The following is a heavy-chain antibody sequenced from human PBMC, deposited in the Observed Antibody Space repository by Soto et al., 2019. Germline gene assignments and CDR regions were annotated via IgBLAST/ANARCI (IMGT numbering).Heavy chain of an antibody. CDR2: ISWKSGSI. Sequence: EVQLVESGGGLVQPGRSLRLSCAASGFTFDNYAMHWVRQYPGKGLEWVSGISWKSGSIAYADSVRGRFTISRDNANNSLYRQMNSLRAEDTALYYCAKDIADYYDSSGFDYWGQGTLVTVSS. V-gene: IGHV3-9*01. CDR1: GFTFDNYA. J-gene: IGHJ4*02. CDR3: AKDIADYYDSSGFDY. D-gene: IGHD3-22*01.